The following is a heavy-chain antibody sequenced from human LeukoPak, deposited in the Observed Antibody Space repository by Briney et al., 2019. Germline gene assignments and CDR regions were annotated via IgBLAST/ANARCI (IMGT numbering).Heavy chain of an antibody. Sequence: SETLSLTCTVSGGSISSYYWSWIRQPPGKGLEWIGYIYYSGSTNYNPSLKSRVTISVDTSKNQFSLRLSSVTAADTAVYYCARHGGTYWDYFDPWGQGTLVTVSS. CDR1: GGSISSYY. J-gene: IGHJ5*02. CDR3: ARHGGTYWDYFDP. V-gene: IGHV4-59*08. D-gene: IGHD1-26*01. CDR2: IYYSGST.